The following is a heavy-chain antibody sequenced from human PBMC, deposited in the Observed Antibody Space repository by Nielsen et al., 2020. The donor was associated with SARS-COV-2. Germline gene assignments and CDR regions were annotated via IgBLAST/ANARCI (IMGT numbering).Heavy chain of an antibody. V-gene: IGHV5-10-1*01. CDR1: GYSFTSHW. Sequence: GESLKISCEGSGYSFTSHWITWVRQMPGKGLEWMGRIDPSDSYTDYSPSFRGHVAMSVDKSISTAYLHWSSLKASDSAIYYCARYSSEYYYYYNMDVWGEGTTVTVSS. CDR2: IDPSDSYT. J-gene: IGHJ6*03. CDR3: ARYSSEYYYYYNMDV. D-gene: IGHD6-25*01.